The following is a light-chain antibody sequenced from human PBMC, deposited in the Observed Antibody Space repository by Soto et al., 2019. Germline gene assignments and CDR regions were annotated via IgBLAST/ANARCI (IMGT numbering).Light chain of an antibody. V-gene: IGKV3-15*01. CDR1: QSVGTN. Sequence: EIVMTQSPDTLSVSPGERATLSCRASQSVGTNLAWYQQKPGQAPRLVISGASTRATGVPARFSGSGSATDFALSISGLQSEDFAVYYCQQYDDWPLTFGGGTRVEIK. CDR2: GAS. CDR3: QQYDDWPLT. J-gene: IGKJ4*01.